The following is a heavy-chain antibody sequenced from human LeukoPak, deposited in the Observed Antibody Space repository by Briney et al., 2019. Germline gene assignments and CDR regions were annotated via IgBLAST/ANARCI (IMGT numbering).Heavy chain of an antibody. CDR3: ARGGAMTFSSGWSVWRS. D-gene: IGHD6-19*01. CDR2: ISAYNGNT. V-gene: IGHV1-18*01. Sequence: ASVKVSCKASGYTFTSYGISWVRQAPGQGLEWMGWISAYNGNTNYAQKLQGRVTMTTDTSTSTAYMELRSLRSEDTAVYYCARGGAMTFSSGWSVWRSWGQGTLVTVSS. CDR1: GYTFTSYG. J-gene: IGHJ4*02.